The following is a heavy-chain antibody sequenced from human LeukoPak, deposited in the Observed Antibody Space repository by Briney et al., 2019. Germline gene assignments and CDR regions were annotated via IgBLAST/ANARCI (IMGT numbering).Heavy chain of an antibody. CDR3: AVVNGNIYDHGPPYYYYYYMDV. Sequence: ASVTVSCKASGGTFSSYAISWVRQAPGQGLEWMGGIIPIFGTANYAQKFQGRVTITTDESTSTAYMELSSLRSEDTAVYYCAVVNGNIYDHGPPYYYYYYMDVWGRGTTVTVSS. D-gene: IGHD1/OR15-1a*01. CDR2: IIPIFGTA. J-gene: IGHJ6*03. CDR1: GGTFSSYA. V-gene: IGHV1-69*05.